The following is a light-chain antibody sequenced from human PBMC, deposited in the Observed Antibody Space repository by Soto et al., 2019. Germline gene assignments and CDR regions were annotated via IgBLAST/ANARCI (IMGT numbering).Light chain of an antibody. V-gene: IGKV1-5*03. Sequence: DIQMTQSPSTLSASVGDTVTVTCRASQSVSGCLAWYQQKPGKAPKLLIYEASTLKSGVPSRFSGSGSGTEFTLTISSLQPDDFATYSCQHYYSYSVAFGQGTKVDIK. CDR2: EAS. CDR1: QSVSGC. J-gene: IGKJ1*01. CDR3: QHYYSYSVA.